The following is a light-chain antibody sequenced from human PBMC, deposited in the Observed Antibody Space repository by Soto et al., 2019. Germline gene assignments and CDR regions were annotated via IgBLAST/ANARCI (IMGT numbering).Light chain of an antibody. CDR2: DVS. CDR1: SSDVGAYNY. Sequence: QSVLTQPRSLSGSPGQSVTISCTGTSSDVGAYNYVSWYQQHPGKAPKLMIYDVSERPSGVPDRFSGSKSGNTASLTISGLQAEDEADYYCCSHAGTYTFGVFGGGTKLTVL. CDR3: CSHAGTYTFGV. J-gene: IGLJ2*01. V-gene: IGLV2-11*01.